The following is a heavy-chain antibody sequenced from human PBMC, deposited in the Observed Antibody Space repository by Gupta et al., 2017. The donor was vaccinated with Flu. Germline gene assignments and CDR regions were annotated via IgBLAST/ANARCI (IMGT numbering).Heavy chain of an antibody. CDR3: ARASCSYHKPIDF. V-gene: IGHV1-46*01. J-gene: IGHJ4*02. Sequence: QLQLVQSGAEMKKPGTSVRVSCKASGYTFTSYFIYWVRQAPGQGLEWMGLVNPNGGRKADAQKFRCRVTMSSDTSTSLVYMEVSSLRSEDTSVYSCARASCSYHKPIDFWGQGTLVTVSS. CDR2: VNPNGGRK. D-gene: IGHD1-26*01. CDR1: GYTFTSYF.